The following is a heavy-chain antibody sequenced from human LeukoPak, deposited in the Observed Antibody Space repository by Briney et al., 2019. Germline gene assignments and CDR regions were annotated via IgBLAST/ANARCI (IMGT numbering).Heavy chain of an antibody. CDR2: IYHSGST. CDR3: ARDPLLTGYIGV. J-gene: IGHJ4*02. Sequence: SETLSHTCTVSGYSISSGYYWGWIRQPPGKGLEWIGSIYHSGSTYYNPSLKSRVTISVDTSKNQFSLKLSSVTAADTAVYYCARDPLLTGYIGVWGQGTLVTVSS. D-gene: IGHD3-9*01. CDR1: GYSISSGYY. V-gene: IGHV4-38-2*02.